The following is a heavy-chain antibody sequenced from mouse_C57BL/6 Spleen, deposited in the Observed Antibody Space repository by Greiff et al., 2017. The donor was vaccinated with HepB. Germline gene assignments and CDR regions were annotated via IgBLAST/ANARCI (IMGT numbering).Heavy chain of an antibody. CDR2: INPNNGGT. V-gene: IGHV1-26*01. Sequence: EVQLQQSGPELVKPGASVKISCKASGYTFTDYYMNWVKQSHGKSLEWIGDINPNNGGTSYNQKFKGKATLTVDKSSSTAYMELRSLTSEDSAVYYCARSHGTGDYYAMDYWGQGTSVTVSS. J-gene: IGHJ4*01. CDR1: GYTFTDYY. CDR3: ARSHGTGDYYAMDY. D-gene: IGHD1-1*01.